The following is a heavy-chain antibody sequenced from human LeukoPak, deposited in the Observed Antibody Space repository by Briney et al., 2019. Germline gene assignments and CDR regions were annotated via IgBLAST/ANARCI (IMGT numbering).Heavy chain of an antibody. CDR3: ASGIRERGFDY. D-gene: IGHD1-1*01. V-gene: IGHV3-21*01. CDR1: GFTFSTSA. Sequence: GGSLRLSCAASGFTFSTSAMNWVRQAPGRGLEWVSSISPTGGAIFYADSLRGRFTISRDNAKNSLYLQMNSLRAEDTALYFCASGIRERGFDYWGQGTLVSVSS. CDR2: ISPTGGAI. J-gene: IGHJ4*02.